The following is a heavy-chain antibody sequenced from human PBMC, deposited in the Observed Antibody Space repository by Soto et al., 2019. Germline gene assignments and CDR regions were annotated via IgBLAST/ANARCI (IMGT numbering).Heavy chain of an antibody. CDR2: IKSKTDGGTT. Sequence: GGSLRLSCAASGFTFGNAWMSWVRQAPGKGLEWVGRIKSKTDGGTTDYAAPVKGRFTISRDDSKNTLYLQMNSLKTEDTAVYYCTTDVTTVTTSMYYYYYGMDVWGQGTTVTVSS. J-gene: IGHJ6*02. CDR3: TTDVTTVTTSMYYYYYGMDV. D-gene: IGHD4-17*01. V-gene: IGHV3-15*01. CDR1: GFTFGNAW.